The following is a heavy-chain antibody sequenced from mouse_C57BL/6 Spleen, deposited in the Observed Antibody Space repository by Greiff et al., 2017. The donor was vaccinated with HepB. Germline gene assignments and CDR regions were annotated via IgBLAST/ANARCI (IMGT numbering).Heavy chain of an antibody. CDR3: ARGVLGYFDY. V-gene: IGHV3-1*01. D-gene: IGHD4-1*01. Sequence: EVQLQQSGPGMVKPSQSLSLTCTVTGYSITSGYDWHWIRHFPGNKLEWMGYISYSGSTNYNPPLKSRISITHDTSKNHFFLKLNSVTTEDTATYYCARGVLGYFDYWGQGTTLTVSS. CDR2: ISYSGST. CDR1: GYSITSGYD. J-gene: IGHJ2*01.